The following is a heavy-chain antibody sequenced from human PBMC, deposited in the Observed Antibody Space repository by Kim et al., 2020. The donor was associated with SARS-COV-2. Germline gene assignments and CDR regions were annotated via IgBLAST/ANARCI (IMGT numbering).Heavy chain of an antibody. CDR2: IYIGGST. V-gene: IGHV3-53*01. Sequence: GGSLRLSCAASGFIVNNTYMSWVRQAPGKGLEWVSVIYIGGSTYYADSVKGRFTISRDSSKNTLYPQMNDLRVEDTAVYYCARSAVAGQATFDLWGQGAPVTVSS. CDR3: ARSAVAGQATFDL. D-gene: IGHD6-19*01. CDR1: GFIVNNTY. J-gene: IGHJ4*02.